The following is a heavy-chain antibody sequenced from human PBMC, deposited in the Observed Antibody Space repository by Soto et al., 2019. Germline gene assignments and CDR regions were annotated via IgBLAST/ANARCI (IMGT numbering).Heavy chain of an antibody. Sequence: GASVKVSCKASGYTFTSYGISWVRQAPGQGLEGMGWISAYNGNTNYSQKFQGRVTITRDTSASTAYMELSSLRSEDTAVYYCARGNVPAAKWAVGAFDIWGQGTMVTVSS. CDR1: GYTFTSYG. D-gene: IGHD2-2*01. CDR2: ISAYNGNT. V-gene: IGHV1-18*01. CDR3: ARGNVPAAKWAVGAFDI. J-gene: IGHJ3*02.